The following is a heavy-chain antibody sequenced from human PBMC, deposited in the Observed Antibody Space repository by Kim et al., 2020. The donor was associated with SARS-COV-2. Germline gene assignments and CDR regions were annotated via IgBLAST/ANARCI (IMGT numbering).Heavy chain of an antibody. CDR2: IKHSRST. CDR3: AARGSNYYGSGSPSSYGMDV. V-gene: IGHV4-34*01. J-gene: IGHJ6*02. Sequence: SETLSLTCAVYGLSFSGSYWSWIRQPPGKGLEWIGEIKHSRSTNSIPSLKRRVTISVDTTKNQFSLKQSSVTAADTAVYYCAARGSNYYGSGSPSSYGMDVWGQGTTVTVSS. CDR1: GLSFSGSY. D-gene: IGHD3-10*01.